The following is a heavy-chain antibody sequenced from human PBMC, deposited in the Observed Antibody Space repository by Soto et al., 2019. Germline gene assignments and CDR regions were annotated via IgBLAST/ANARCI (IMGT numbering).Heavy chain of an antibody. CDR2: IIYTGST. D-gene: IGHD2-15*01. CDR1: GDSISTTTYY. CDR3: ARRYGGTFDY. Sequence: SETLSLTCTVSGDSISTTTYYWAWIRQPPGKGLEWIGSIIYTGSTYYNPSLQSRVTISVDTSRNQFSLKLSSVTAADTAVYYCARRYGGTFDYWGQGTLVTVSS. J-gene: IGHJ4*02. V-gene: IGHV4-39*01.